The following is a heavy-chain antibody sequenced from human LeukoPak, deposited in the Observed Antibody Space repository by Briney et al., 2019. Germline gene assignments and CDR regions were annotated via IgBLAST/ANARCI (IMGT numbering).Heavy chain of an antibody. V-gene: IGHV5-51*01. D-gene: IGHD2-2*01. CDR2: IYPGDSET. Sequence: GESLKISFQGSGYSFPSYWIGRVRQMPGKALEWMGIIYPGDSETRYSPSFQGQVTISADKSIGTAYLQWSSLKASDTAMYYCAKPARGDASDYWGQGTLITVSS. J-gene: IGHJ4*02. CDR3: AKPARGDASDY. CDR1: GYSFPSYW.